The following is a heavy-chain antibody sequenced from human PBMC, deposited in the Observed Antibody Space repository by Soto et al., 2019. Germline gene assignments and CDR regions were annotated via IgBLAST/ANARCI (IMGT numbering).Heavy chain of an antibody. CDR2: ITPNSGGT. J-gene: IGHJ5*02. CDR3: ARSFSPSDFDSYESHNFCSLFDP. D-gene: IGHD3-22*01. V-gene: IGHV1-2*02. Sequence: QVQLVQSGAEVKKPGASVKVSCKASGYIFTGYSMHWVRQAPGQGLEWMGWITPNSGGTNYAQKFRGRVTMTRDTSISTVCMELSRQRSDDTAVYFCARSFSPSDFDSYESHNFCSLFDPLGQGTLVTVSS. CDR1: GYIFTGYS.